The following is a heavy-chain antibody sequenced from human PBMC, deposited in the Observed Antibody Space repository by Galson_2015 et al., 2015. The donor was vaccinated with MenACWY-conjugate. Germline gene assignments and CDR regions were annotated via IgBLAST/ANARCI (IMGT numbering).Heavy chain of an antibody. V-gene: IGHV3-23*01. CDR3: AKDGGKAMAKGFDY. CDR2: ISGSGGST. CDR1: GFTLSSYA. J-gene: IGHJ4*02. Sequence: LRLSCAASGFTLSSYAMSWVRRAPGKGLEWVSAISGSGGSTYYADSVKGRFTISRDNSKNTLYLQMNSLRAEDTAVYYCAKDGGKAMAKGFDYWGQGTLVTVSS. D-gene: IGHD5-18*01.